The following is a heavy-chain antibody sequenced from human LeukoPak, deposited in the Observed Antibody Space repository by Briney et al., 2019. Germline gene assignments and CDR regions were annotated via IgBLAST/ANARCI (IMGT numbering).Heavy chain of an antibody. J-gene: IGHJ4*02. CDR1: GYTFTSYY. Sequence: ASVKVSCKASGYTFTSYYMHWVRQAPGQGLEWMGWINPNSGGTNYAQKFQGRVTMTRDTSISTAYMELSRLRSDDTAVYYCAITYIAVAGPAGGYWGQGTLVTVSS. V-gene: IGHV1-2*02. D-gene: IGHD6-19*01. CDR2: INPNSGGT. CDR3: AITYIAVAGPAGGY.